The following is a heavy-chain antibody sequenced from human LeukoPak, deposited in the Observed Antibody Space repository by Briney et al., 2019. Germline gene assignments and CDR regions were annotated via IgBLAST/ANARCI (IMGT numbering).Heavy chain of an antibody. CDR3: ARALVGATMGYFAF. Sequence: GGSLRVSCAASGLSVGDNDMNWVRQAPGKGLEWVSVIHSGGNAYYADSVRGRFTISRDSSKNTLYLQMNTLGVEDTAVYYCARALVGATMGYFAFWGQGTLVTVSS. CDR1: GLSVGDND. CDR2: IHSGGNA. D-gene: IGHD1-26*01. J-gene: IGHJ4*02. V-gene: IGHV3-53*01.